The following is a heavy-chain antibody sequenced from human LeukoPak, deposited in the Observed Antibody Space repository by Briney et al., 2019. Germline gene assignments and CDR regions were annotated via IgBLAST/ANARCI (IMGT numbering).Heavy chain of an antibody. CDR2: IKGKTAAGAP. CDR1: GFTFNSAW. CDR3: ITGDYDFWSGFYSPNHYFDY. D-gene: IGHD3-3*01. V-gene: IGHV3-15*01. J-gene: IGHJ4*02. Sequence: GGSLRLSCAASGFTFNSAWMSWFRQAPGKGLEWVGRIKGKTAAGAPDYVASVKGRFTISRDDSKNTLFLQMNSLKTEDTAVYYCITGDYDFWSGFYSPNHYFDYWGQGTLVTVSS.